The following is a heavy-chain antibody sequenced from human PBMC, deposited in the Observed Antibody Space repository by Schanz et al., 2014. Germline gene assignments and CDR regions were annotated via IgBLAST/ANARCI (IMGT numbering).Heavy chain of an antibody. V-gene: IGHV1-69*04. CDR3: VRDTDYHFDY. D-gene: IGHD4-17*01. J-gene: IGHJ4*02. CDR1: GGTLQSYT. CDR2: FVPRLRVA. Sequence: QVQLVQSGAEVKKPGSSVKVSCKASGGTLQSYTFSWVRQAPGQGLEWMGRFVPRLRVALYAQNFRGRVTITADSSTNTAYLEVSSLRFEDTAVYYCVRDTDYHFDYWGQGTLVTVSS.